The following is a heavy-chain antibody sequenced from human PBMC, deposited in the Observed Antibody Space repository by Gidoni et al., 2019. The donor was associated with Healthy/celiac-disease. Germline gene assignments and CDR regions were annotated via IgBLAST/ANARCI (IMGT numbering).Heavy chain of an antibody. Sequence: SVMGRFTISRDNAKNSLYLQMNSLRAEDTALYYCAKDAFIAAAGCYYYYGMDVWGQGTTVTVSS. V-gene: IGHV3-9*01. J-gene: IGHJ6*02. D-gene: IGHD6-13*01. CDR3: AKDAFIAAAGCYYYYGMDV.